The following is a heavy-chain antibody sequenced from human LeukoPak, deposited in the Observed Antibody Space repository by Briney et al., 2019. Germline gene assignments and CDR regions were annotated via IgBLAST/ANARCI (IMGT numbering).Heavy chain of an antibody. J-gene: IGHJ4*02. CDR2: ISWNSGSI. Sequence: PGGSLRLSCAASGFTFDDYAMRWVRQAPGKGLEWVSGISWNSGSIGYADSVKGRFTISRDNAKNSLYLQMNSLRAEDTALYYCAKEKLSWGSRAPTCFDYWGQGTLVTVSS. V-gene: IGHV3-9*01. D-gene: IGHD3-16*01. CDR1: GFTFDDYA. CDR3: AKEKLSWGSRAPTCFDY.